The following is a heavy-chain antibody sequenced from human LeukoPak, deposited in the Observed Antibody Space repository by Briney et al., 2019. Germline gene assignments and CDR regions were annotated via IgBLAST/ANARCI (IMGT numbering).Heavy chain of an antibody. J-gene: IGHJ4*02. D-gene: IGHD3-22*01. CDR1: GVTFSSYE. Sequence: PGGSLRLSCAASGVTFSSYEMNWVRQAPGKGLECVSYISTSGSPIYYGNSVKGRFTISRDNAKNSLYLQMNSLRAEDTALYYCARRGFYDTSGYLFDHWGQGTLVTVSS. CDR2: ISTSGSPI. CDR3: ARRGFYDTSGYLFDH. V-gene: IGHV3-48*03.